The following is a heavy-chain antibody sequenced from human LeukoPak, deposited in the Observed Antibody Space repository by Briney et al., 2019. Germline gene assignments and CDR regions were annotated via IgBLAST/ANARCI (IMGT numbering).Heavy chain of an antibody. CDR2: IYYSGST. J-gene: IGHJ6*03. D-gene: IGHD5-24*01. V-gene: IGHV4-39*07. CDR1: GGSISSSSYY. Sequence: KPSETLSLTCTVSGGSISSSSYYWGWIRQPPGKGLEWIGSIYYSGSTYYNPSLKSRVTISVDTSKNQFSLKLSSVTAADTAVYYCARVGDGYKRYYYYYYMDVWGKGTTVTVSS. CDR3: ARVGDGYKRYYYYYYMDV.